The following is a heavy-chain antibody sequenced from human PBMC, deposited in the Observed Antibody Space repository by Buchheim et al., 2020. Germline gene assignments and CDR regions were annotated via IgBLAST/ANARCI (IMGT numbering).Heavy chain of an antibody. CDR3: ARSGSPFAAVTASH. CDR2: IYYSGST. Sequence: QVQLQESGPRLVKPSQTLSLTCTVSRGSVSSGGYYWSWIRQHPGKGLEWIGHIYYSGSTYYNPSLRIRMTISLDTSKNQFSLNLSSVTAADTAVYYCARSGSPFAAVTASHWGQGT. CDR1: RGSVSSGGYY. D-gene: IGHD4-11*01. J-gene: IGHJ4*02. V-gene: IGHV4-31*03.